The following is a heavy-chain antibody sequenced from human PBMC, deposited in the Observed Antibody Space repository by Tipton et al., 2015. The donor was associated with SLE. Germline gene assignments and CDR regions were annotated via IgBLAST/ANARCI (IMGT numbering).Heavy chain of an antibody. D-gene: IGHD3-10*01. CDR2: INHSGST. J-gene: IGHJ3*01. CDR1: GGSFSGYY. Sequence: LRLSCAVYGGSFSGYYWSWIRQPPGKGLEWIGEINHSGSTNYNPSLKSRVTISVDTSKNQFSLKLSSVTAADTAVYYCARGGNYYGSGSYYNPWGQGTMVTVSS. V-gene: IGHV4-34*01. CDR3: ARGGNYYGSGSYYNP.